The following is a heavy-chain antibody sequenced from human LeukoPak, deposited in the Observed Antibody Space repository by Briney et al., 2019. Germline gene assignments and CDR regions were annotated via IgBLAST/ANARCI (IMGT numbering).Heavy chain of an antibody. V-gene: IGHV4-39*07. D-gene: IGHD4-17*01. Sequence: SETLSLTCTVSGGSLSSNNYYWCWIRQPPGKVLEGIGSISYSGTTYYNPSLKSRVTISIDTSKNQFSLKVSSVTAADTAVYYCAREGLDYGDTLNWFDPWGQGTLVTVSS. J-gene: IGHJ5*02. CDR3: AREGLDYGDTLNWFDP. CDR1: GGSLSSNNYY. CDR2: ISYSGTT.